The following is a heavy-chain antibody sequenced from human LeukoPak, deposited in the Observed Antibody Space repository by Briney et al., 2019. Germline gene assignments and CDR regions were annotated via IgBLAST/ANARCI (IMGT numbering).Heavy chain of an antibody. D-gene: IGHD3-3*01. V-gene: IGHV1-69*13. CDR3: ARAGLEGRGYSYGMDV. J-gene: IGHJ6*02. CDR2: IIPIFGTA. Sequence: ASAKVSCKASGGTFSSYAISWVRQAPGQGLEWMGGIIPIFGTANYAQKFQGRVTITADESTSTAYLELSSLRSEDTAVYYCARAGLEGRGYSYGMDVWGQGTTVTVSS. CDR1: GGTFSSYA.